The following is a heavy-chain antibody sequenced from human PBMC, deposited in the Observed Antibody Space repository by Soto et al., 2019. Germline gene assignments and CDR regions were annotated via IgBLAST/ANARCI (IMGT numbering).Heavy chain of an antibody. D-gene: IGHD2-15*01. Sequence: LGDSLKISCKGSGYSFTSYWIGWVRQMPGKGLEWMGIIYPGDSDTRYSPSFQGQVTISADKSISTAYLQWSSLKASDTAMYYCARTNCSGGSCPFFYYGMDVWGQGTTVTVSS. CDR3: ARTNCSGGSCPFFYYGMDV. V-gene: IGHV5-51*01. CDR2: IYPGDSDT. J-gene: IGHJ6*02. CDR1: GYSFTSYW.